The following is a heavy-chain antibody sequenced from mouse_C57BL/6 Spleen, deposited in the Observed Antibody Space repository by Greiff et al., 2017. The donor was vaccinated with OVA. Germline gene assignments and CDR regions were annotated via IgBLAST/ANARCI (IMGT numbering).Heavy chain of an antibody. CDR3: AREGPLYYYDY. CDR2: INYDGSST. CDR1: GFTISDYY. J-gene: IGHJ2*01. D-gene: IGHD1-1*01. V-gene: IGHV5-16*01. Sequence: EVMLVESEGGLVQPGSSMKLSCTASGFTISDYYMAWVRQVPEKGLEWVANINYDGSSTYYLDSLKSRFIISRDNAKNILYLQMSSLKSEDTATYYCAREGPLYYYDYWGQGTTLTVSS.